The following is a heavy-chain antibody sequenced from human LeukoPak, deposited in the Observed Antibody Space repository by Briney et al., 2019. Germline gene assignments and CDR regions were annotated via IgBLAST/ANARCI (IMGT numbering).Heavy chain of an antibody. CDR3: ARERAAAGRFDY. J-gene: IGHJ4*02. CDR2: IYYSGST. Sequence: SETLSLTCTVSGGSISSYYWSWIRQPPGKGLEWIGYIYYSGSTNYNPSLKSRVTMSVDTSKNQFSLKLSSVTAADTAVYYCARERAAAGRFDYWGQGTLVTVSS. CDR1: GGSISSYY. V-gene: IGHV4-59*12. D-gene: IGHD6-13*01.